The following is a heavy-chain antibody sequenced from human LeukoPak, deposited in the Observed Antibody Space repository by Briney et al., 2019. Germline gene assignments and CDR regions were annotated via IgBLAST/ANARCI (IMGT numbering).Heavy chain of an antibody. J-gene: IGHJ6*03. CDR2: ISSSSSTI. CDR1: GFTFSSYE. CDR3: ARLGPYYYDSSGYYMDYYYYYYMDV. D-gene: IGHD3-22*01. V-gene: IGHV3-48*01. Sequence: PGGSLRLSCAASGFTFSSYELNWVRQAPGKGLEWVSYISSSSSTIYYADSVKGRFTISRDNAKNSLYLQMNSLRAEDTAVYYCARLGPYYYDSSGYYMDYYYYYYMDVWGKGTTVTVSS.